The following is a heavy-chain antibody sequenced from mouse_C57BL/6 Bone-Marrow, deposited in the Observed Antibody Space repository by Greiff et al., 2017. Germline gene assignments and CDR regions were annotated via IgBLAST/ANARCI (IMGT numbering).Heavy chain of an antibody. D-gene: IGHD1-1*01. Sequence: VQLQQPGAELVMPGASVKLSCKASGYTFTSYWMHWVKQRPGQGLEWIGETDPSDSYTNYNQKFKGKSTLTVDKSSRTAYMQLSSLTSEDAAVYYCARATTVVAPYWYFDVWGTGTTVTVSS. CDR1: GYTFTSYW. J-gene: IGHJ1*03. CDR2: TDPSDSYT. V-gene: IGHV1-69*01. CDR3: ARATTVVAPYWYFDV.